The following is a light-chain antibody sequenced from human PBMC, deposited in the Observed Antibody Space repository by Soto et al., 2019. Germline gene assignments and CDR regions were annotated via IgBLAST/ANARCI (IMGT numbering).Light chain of an antibody. CDR2: AAS. Sequence: IQLTQSPSSLSASVGDRVTITCRASQGISSYLAWYQQKPGKAPKLLIYAASTLQSGVPSRFSGSGSGTDFTLTISSLQPDDFATYYCQQLNSYPLTLGGGTKVEIK. J-gene: IGKJ4*01. V-gene: IGKV1-9*01. CDR1: QGISSY. CDR3: QQLNSYPLT.